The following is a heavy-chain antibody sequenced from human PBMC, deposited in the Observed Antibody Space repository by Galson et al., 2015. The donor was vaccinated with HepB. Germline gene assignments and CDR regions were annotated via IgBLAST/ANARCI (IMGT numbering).Heavy chain of an antibody. Sequence: SLRLSCAASGFTFSHYGMHWVRQAPGKGLEWVAFIRYDGSDKYYADSVKGRFIISRDNFENTVHLQINRLRGGDTAVYYCVSYRSGWTAFDYWGQGTLVTVSS. CDR3: VSYRSGWTAFDY. J-gene: IGHJ4*02. V-gene: IGHV3-30*02. D-gene: IGHD6-19*01. CDR2: IRYDGSDK. CDR1: GFTFSHYG.